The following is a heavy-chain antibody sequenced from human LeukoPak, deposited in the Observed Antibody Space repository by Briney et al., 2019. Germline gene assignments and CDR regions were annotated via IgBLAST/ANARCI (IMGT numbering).Heavy chain of an antibody. V-gene: IGHV3-23*01. CDR1: GFTFSSYA. CDR2: ISGSGGST. CDR3: ARDRDYGGNLYAFDI. Sequence: GGSLRLSCAASGFTFSSYAMSWVRQAPGKGLEWVSAISGSGGSTYYADSVKGRFTISRDNSKNTLYLQMNSLRAEDTAVYYCARDRDYGGNLYAFDIWGQGTMVTVSS. J-gene: IGHJ3*02. D-gene: IGHD4-23*01.